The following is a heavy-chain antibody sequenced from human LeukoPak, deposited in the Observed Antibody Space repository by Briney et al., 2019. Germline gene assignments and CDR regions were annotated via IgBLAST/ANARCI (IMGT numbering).Heavy chain of an antibody. D-gene: IGHD6-6*01. Sequence: ASVKVSCKASGYTFTSYDINWVRQATGQGLEGMGWMNPNSGNTGYAQKFQGRVTMTRNTSIRTAYMELSSLRSDDTAVYYCARVRIAAAKWFDPWGQGTLVTVSS. CDR1: GYTFTSYD. CDR3: ARVRIAAAKWFDP. V-gene: IGHV1-8*01. CDR2: MNPNSGNT. J-gene: IGHJ5*02.